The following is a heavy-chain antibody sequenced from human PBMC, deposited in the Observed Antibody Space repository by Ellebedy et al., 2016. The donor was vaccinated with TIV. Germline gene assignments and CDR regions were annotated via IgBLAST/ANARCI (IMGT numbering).Heavy chain of an antibody. V-gene: IGHV1-2*02. CDR1: GYTFTGYF. J-gene: IGHJ4*02. CDR3: ARTTWAYGVSTIYVDY. D-gene: IGHD5/OR15-5a*01. Sequence: ASVKVSXXASGYTFTGYFLNWVRQAPGQGLEWVAWINPNTGGTRYAQKFQGRVTLTRDTSSSTVYLEVNSLRSDDTAVYYCARTTWAYGVSTIYVDYWGQGTQVTVSS. CDR2: INPNTGGT.